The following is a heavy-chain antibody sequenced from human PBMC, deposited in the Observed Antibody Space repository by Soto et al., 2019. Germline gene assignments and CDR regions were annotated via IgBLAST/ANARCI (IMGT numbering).Heavy chain of an antibody. CDR3: ARDTSQSMIFGVVNLDY. J-gene: IGHJ4*02. D-gene: IGHD3-3*01. CDR2: ISSSSSTI. Sequence: EVQLVESGGGLVQPGGSLRLSCAASGFTFSSYSMNWVRQAPGKGLEWVSYISSSSSTIYYADSVKGRFTISRDNAKNSLYLQMNSLRDEDTAVYYRARDTSQSMIFGVVNLDYWGQGAMVTVSS. CDR1: GFTFSSYS. V-gene: IGHV3-48*02.